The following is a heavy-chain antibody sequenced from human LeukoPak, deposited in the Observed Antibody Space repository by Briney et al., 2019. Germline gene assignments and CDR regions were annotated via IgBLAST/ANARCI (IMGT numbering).Heavy chain of an antibody. Sequence: PSETLSLTCAVYGGSFSGYYWSWIRQPPGKGLEWIGEINHSGSTNYNPSLKSRVTISVDTSKNQFSLKLSSVTAADTAVYYCARGLSNYFLRPLGSGYYYYMDVWGKGTTVTVSS. J-gene: IGHJ6*03. CDR1: GGSFSGYY. V-gene: IGHV4-34*01. CDR2: INHSGST. D-gene: IGHD4-11*01. CDR3: ARGLSNYFLRPLGSGYYYYMDV.